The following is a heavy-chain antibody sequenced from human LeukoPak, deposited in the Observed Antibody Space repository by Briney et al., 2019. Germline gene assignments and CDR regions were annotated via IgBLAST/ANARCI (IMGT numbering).Heavy chain of an antibody. CDR3: ARGRISYYDILTGYSPFFDY. CDR1: GGSFSGYY. D-gene: IGHD3-9*01. CDR2: INHSGST. J-gene: IGHJ4*02. V-gene: IGHV4-34*01. Sequence: SATLSLTCAVYGGSFSGYYWSWIRQPPGRGLGWIGEINHSGSTNYNPSLKSRVTISVDTSKNQFSLKLSSVTAADTAVYYCARGRISYYDILTGYSPFFDYWGQGTLVTVSS.